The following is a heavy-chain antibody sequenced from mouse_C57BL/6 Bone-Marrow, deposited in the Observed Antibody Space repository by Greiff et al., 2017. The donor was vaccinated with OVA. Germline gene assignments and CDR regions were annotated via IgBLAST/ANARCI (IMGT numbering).Heavy chain of an antibody. CDR2: IRYDGST. V-gene: IGHV3-6*01. CDR1: GYSITSGYY. J-gene: IGHJ4*01. CDR3: ARDGTVYAMDY. Sequence: DVQLQESGPGLVKPSQSLSLTCSVTGYSITSGYYWNWIRQFPGNKLEWMGYIRYDGSTNYNPTLKNRISITRDTSKNQFFLKLNSVTTEDTATYYCARDGTVYAMDYWGQGTSVTVSS. D-gene: IGHD1-1*02.